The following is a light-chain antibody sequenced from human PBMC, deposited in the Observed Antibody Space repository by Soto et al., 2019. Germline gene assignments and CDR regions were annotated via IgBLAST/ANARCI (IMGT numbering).Light chain of an antibody. V-gene: IGKV1-5*03. CDR2: KAS. CDR1: QSISSW. Sequence: DIQMTQSPSTLSASVGDRVTITCRASQSISSWLAWYQQKPGKAPKLLIYKASSLESGVPSRFSGSGSGTELTLTISRLQPDDFATYYCQQYNSYPWTFGQGTKVEIE. CDR3: QQYNSYPWT. J-gene: IGKJ1*01.